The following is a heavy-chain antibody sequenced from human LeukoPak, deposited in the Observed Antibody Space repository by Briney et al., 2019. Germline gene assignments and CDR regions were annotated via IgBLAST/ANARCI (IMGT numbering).Heavy chain of an antibody. J-gene: IGHJ3*02. CDR3: ARVPAGVIGMKDAFDI. V-gene: IGHV3-7*01. CDR1: GFTFRTYL. Sequence: GGSLRLSCAASGFTFRTYLMSWVRQAPGKGQEWVANIKQEGNEKYYVDSVKGRFTTSRDNAKNSLYLQMNSLRAEDTAVYYCARVPAGVIGMKDAFDIWGQGTMVTVSS. CDR2: IKQEGNEK. D-gene: IGHD3-16*02.